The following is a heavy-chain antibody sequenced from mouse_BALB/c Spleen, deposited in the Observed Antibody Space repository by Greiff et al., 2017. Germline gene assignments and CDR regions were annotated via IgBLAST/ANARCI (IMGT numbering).Heavy chain of an antibody. CDR2: ISSGGSYT. CDR3: ARGGDYDGDWYFDV. CDR1: GFTFSGYG. V-gene: IGHV5-6*01. D-gene: IGHD2-4*01. J-gene: IGHJ1*01. Sequence: EVQLQQSGGDLVKPGGSLKLSCAASGFTFSGYGISWVRQTPDKRLEWVATISSGGSYTYYPDSVKGRFTISRDNAKNTLYLQMSSLKSEDTAMYYCARGGDYDGDWYFDVWGAGTTVTVSS.